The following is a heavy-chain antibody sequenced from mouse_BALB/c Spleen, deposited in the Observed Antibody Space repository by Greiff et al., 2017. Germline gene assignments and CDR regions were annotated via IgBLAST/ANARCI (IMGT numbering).Heavy chain of an antibody. J-gene: IGHJ1*01. CDR2: ISSGGGST. CDR1: GFAFSSYD. Sequence: EVKLVESGGGLVKPGGSLKLSCAASGFAFSSYDMSWVRQTPEKRLEWVAYISSGGGSTYYPDTVKGRFTISRDNAKNTLYLQMSSLKSEDTAMYYCARHPIYYDYGYWYFDVWGAGTTVTGSS. D-gene: IGHD2-4*01. CDR3: ARHPIYYDYGYWYFDV. V-gene: IGHV5-12-1*01.